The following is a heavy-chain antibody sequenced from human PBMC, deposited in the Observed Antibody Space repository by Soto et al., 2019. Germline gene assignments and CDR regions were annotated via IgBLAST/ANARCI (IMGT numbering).Heavy chain of an antibody. J-gene: IGHJ6*02. CDR1: GTTFTTYG. V-gene: IGHV1-18*01. D-gene: IGHD6-13*01. CDR2: ISAYNGDT. CDR3: AREGSWPYYYYGMDV. Sequence: QVQLVQSGDEVKKPGPSGKAPARLSGTTFTTYGLSWVGQAPGQGLEWMGWISAYNGDTKYAQNVQDRVSMTTDTPTSTAYMELRSLRSDDTAVYYCAREGSWPYYYYGMDVWGQGTTVTVSS.